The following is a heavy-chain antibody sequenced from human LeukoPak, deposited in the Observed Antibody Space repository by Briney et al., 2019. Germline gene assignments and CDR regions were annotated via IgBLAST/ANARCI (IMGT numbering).Heavy chain of an antibody. Sequence: SETLSLTCTVSGDSISSANYYWGWVRQPPGKGLEWTGSIYFSGSTYYNPSLKSRVTISVETSKVQFSLKLSSVTAADTAVYYCARDSCSSTSCRKKFDNWGQGTLVTVSS. J-gene: IGHJ4*02. D-gene: IGHD2-2*01. CDR3: ARDSCSSTSCRKKFDN. CDR1: GDSISSANYY. V-gene: IGHV4-39*07. CDR2: IYFSGST.